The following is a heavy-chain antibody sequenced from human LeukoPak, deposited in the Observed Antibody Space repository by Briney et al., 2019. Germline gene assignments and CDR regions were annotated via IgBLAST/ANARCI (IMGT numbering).Heavy chain of an antibody. CDR3: ANREFTVWQAHAEYFQH. V-gene: IGHV3-9*01. J-gene: IGHJ1*01. CDR1: GFTFDDYA. Sequence: PGRSLRLSCAASGFTFDDYAMHWVRQAPGKGLEWVSGISWNSGSIGYADSVKGRFTISRDNSKNTLYLQMNSLRAEDTAVYYCANREFTVWQAHAEYFQHWGQGTLVTVSS. D-gene: IGHD3-10*01. CDR2: ISWNSGSI.